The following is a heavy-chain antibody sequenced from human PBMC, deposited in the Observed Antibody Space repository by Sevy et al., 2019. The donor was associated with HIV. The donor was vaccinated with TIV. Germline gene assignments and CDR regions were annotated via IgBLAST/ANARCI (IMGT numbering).Heavy chain of an antibody. CDR1: GFTFSDYY. CDR3: ARVTAVADLYFDY. CDR2: IRNKPNIYTT. V-gene: IGHV3-72*01. D-gene: IGHD6-19*01. Sequence: GGSLRLSCATSGFTFSDYYMDWVRQAPGKGLEWVGRIRNKPNIYTTEYAASGKGRFNISRDDSKNSLYLQMNSLKTEDTAVYYCARVTAVADLYFDYWGQGTLVTVSS. J-gene: IGHJ4*02.